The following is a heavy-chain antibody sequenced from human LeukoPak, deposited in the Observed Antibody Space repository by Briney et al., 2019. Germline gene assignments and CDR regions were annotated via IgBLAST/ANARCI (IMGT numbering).Heavy chain of an antibody. CDR2: ISGSGGST. V-gene: IGHV3-23*01. CDR3: AKDGTWGLYYFDY. Sequence: ARGSLRLSCAASGFTFSSYAMSWVRQAPGKGLEWVSAISGSGGSTYYADSVKGRFTISRDNSKNTLYLQMNSLRAEDTAVYYCAKDGTWGLYYFDYWGQGTLVTVSS. CDR1: GFTFSSYA. J-gene: IGHJ4*02. D-gene: IGHD3-16*01.